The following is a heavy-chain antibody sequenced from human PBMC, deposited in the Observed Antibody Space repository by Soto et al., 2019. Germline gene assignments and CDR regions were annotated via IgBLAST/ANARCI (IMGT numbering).Heavy chain of an antibody. V-gene: IGHV1-18*01. Sequence: QVHLVQSGAEVKKPGASVKVSCKGSGYIFTTYGITWVRQAPGQGLEWMGWISAHNGNTNYAQKLQGRVTVTRDTSTSTAYMELRSLRSDDTAVDYCARGRYGDYWGQGALVTVSS. CDR1: GYIFTTYG. J-gene: IGHJ4*02. CDR2: ISAHNGNT. CDR3: ARGRYGDY. D-gene: IGHD1-1*01.